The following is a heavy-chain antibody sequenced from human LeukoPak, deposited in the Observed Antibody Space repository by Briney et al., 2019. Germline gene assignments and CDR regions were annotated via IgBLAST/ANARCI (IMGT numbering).Heavy chain of an antibody. D-gene: IGHD5-18*01. CDR2: ISSSSYI. CDR1: GFTFSSYS. CDR3: ARDGYSYGSPADY. Sequence: GGSLRLSCAASGFTFSSYSMNRVRQAPGKGLEWVSSISSSSYIYYADSVKGRFTISRDNAKNSLYLQMNSLRAEDTAVYYCARDGYSYGSPADYWGQGTLVTVSS. J-gene: IGHJ4*02. V-gene: IGHV3-21*01.